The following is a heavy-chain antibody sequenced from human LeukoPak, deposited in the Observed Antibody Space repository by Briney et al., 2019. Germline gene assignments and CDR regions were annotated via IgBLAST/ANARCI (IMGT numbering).Heavy chain of an antibody. CDR3: AKDQYRDYFRGADY. J-gene: IGHJ4*02. CDR2: IRGDGATK. V-gene: IGHV3-23*01. Sequence: GGSLXLSCAASGFTFSTYAMTWVRQAPGKGLEGVSAIRGDGATKFYADSVKGRFTVSRDNSKNTLYLQMNSLRAEDTAVYYCAKDQYRDYFRGADYWGQGTLVTVSS. CDR1: GFTFSTYA. D-gene: IGHD2/OR15-2a*01.